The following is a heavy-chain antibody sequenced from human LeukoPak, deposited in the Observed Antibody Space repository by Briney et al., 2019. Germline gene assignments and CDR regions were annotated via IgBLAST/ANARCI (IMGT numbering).Heavy chain of an antibody. CDR2: ISAYNGNT. CDR3: AAGGIRRGDRPTFDY. CDR1: GYTFTSYG. Sequence: GASVKVSCKASGYTFTSYGISWVRQAPGQGLEWMGWISAYNGNTNYAQKFQGRVTMTEDTSTDTAYMELSSLRSEDTAVYYCAAGGIRRGDRPTFDYWGQGTLVTVSS. D-gene: IGHD3-10*01. V-gene: IGHV1-18*01. J-gene: IGHJ4*02.